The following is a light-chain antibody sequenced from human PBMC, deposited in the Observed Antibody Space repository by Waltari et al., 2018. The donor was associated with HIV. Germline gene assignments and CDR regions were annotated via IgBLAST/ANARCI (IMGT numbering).Light chain of an antibody. CDR3: QVWDSSSDHRRV. J-gene: IGLJ3*02. CDR1: NIGCKS. CDR2: DDG. V-gene: IGLV3-21*02. Sequence: SYVLTQPPSVSVAPGQTARITCGGDNIGCKSVHWYQQKPGQAPVLVVYDDGDRPSGIPERFSGSNSGNTATLTISRVEAGDEADYYCQVWDSSSDHRRVFGGGTKLTVL.